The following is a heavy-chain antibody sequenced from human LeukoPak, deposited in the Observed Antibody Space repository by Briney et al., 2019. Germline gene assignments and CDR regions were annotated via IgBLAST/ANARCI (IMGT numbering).Heavy chain of an antibody. D-gene: IGHD2-15*01. J-gene: IGHJ4*02. Sequence: GGSLRLSCAASGFTFSSSAMSWVRQAPGKGLEWVSATSSSDAGKYYADSVRGRFTISRDNSRNTMYLQMNSLRVEDAAVYYCAKAPVTSCRGAFCYPFDSWGQGTLVTVSS. CDR1: GFTFSSSA. CDR2: TSSSDAGK. V-gene: IGHV3-23*01. CDR3: AKAPVTSCRGAFCYPFDS.